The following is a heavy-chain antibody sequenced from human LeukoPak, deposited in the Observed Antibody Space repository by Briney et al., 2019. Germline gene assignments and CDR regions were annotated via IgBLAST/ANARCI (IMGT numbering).Heavy chain of an antibody. CDR1: GFTFNSTG. D-gene: IGHD2-15*01. J-gene: IGHJ4*02. Sequence: PGGSLRPSYAASGFTFNSTGMQCVRQAPGKGLEWEAVMWYDGSNKYYAASVKGRFTISRDDSKNMLSVQMNSLRAEDTAMYFYARGLARVMKYSLDYWGQGTLVTVSS. CDR2: MWYDGSNK. CDR3: ARGLARVMKYSLDY. V-gene: IGHV3-33*01.